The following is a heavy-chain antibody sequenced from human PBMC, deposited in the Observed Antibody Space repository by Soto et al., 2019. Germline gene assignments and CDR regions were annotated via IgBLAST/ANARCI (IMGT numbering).Heavy chain of an antibody. J-gene: IGHJ3*02. D-gene: IGHD1-26*01. CDR3: AKAGGSYYEDAFDI. Sequence: VQLVESGGGLVQPGGSLRLSCAASGFTFSSYGMHWVRQAPGKGLEWVAVISYDGSNKYYADSVKGRFTISRDNSKNTLYLQMNSLRAEDTAVYYCAKAGGSYYEDAFDIWGQGTMVTVSS. V-gene: IGHV3-30*18. CDR2: ISYDGSNK. CDR1: GFTFSSYG.